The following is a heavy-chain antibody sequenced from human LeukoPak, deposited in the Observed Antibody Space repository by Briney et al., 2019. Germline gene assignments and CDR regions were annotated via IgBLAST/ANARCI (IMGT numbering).Heavy chain of an antibody. J-gene: IGHJ4*02. V-gene: IGHV4-34*01. CDR3: ARGGKYRRIPARFDY. Sequence: SETLSLTCAAYGGSFSGYYWSWIRQPPGKGLEWIGEINHSGSTNYNPSLKSRVTISVDTSKNQFSLKLSSVTAADTAVYYCARGGKYRRIPARFDYWGQGTLVTVSS. D-gene: IGHD2-21*01. CDR1: GGSFSGYY. CDR2: INHSGST.